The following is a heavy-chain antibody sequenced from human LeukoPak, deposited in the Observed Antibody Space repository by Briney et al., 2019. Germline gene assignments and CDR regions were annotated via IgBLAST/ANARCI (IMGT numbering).Heavy chain of an antibody. CDR2: IKRDGSEK. Sequence: GGSLRLSCAASGFTLSSYGMTWVRQAPGKGLEWVANIKRDGSEKYYVDSVRGRFTISRDNAKNSLYLQMNSLRAEDTAVYYCARDPYCSGGSCYSSFGMDVWGQGTTVTVSS. CDR3: ARDPYCSGGSCYSSFGMDV. J-gene: IGHJ6*02. CDR1: GFTLSSYG. V-gene: IGHV3-7*01. D-gene: IGHD2-15*01.